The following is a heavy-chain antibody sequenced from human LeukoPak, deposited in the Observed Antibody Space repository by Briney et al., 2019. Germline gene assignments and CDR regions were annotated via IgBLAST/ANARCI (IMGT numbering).Heavy chain of an antibody. CDR2: ISSSSSYI. J-gene: IGHJ6*02. V-gene: IGHV3-21*01. D-gene: IGHD6-19*01. CDR1: GFTFSSYS. CDR3: ARDRPSGWQYYYYYGMDV. Sequence: PGGSLRLSCAASGFTFSSYSMNWVRQAPGKGLEWVSSISSSSSYIYYADSVKGRFTISRDDAKNSLYLQMNSLRAEDTAVYYCARDRPSGWQYYYYYGMDVWGQGTTVTVSS.